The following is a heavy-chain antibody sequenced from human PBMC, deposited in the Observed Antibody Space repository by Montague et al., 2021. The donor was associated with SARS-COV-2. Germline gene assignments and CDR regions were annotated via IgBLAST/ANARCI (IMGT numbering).Heavy chain of an antibody. CDR2: ISWNSGSI. CDR3: AKTGESYSYYYYYGMDV. J-gene: IGHJ6*02. D-gene: IGHD3-10*01. Sequence: SLRLSCAASGFTFDDYAMHWVRQAPGKGLEWVSGISWNSGSIGYADSVKGRFTISRDNAKNSLYLQMNSLRAEDTALYYCAKTGESYSYYYYYGMDVWGQGTTVTVPS. CDR1: GFTFDDYA. V-gene: IGHV3-9*01.